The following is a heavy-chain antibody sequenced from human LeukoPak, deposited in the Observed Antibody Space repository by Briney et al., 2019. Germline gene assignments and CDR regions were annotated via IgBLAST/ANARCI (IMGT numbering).Heavy chain of an antibody. Sequence: SVEVSCKASGGTFSSYAISWVRQAPGQGLEWMGGIIPIFGTANYAQKFQGRVTITADESTSTAYMELSSLRSEDTAVYYCARELQYSSSWYGAPDAFDIWGQGTMVTVSS. V-gene: IGHV1-69*13. D-gene: IGHD6-13*01. CDR3: ARELQYSSSWYGAPDAFDI. CDR1: GGTFSSYA. J-gene: IGHJ3*02. CDR2: IIPIFGTA.